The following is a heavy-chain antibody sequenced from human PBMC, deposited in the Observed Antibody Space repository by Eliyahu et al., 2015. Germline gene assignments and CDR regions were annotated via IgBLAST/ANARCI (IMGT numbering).Heavy chain of an antibody. Sequence: QVQLQESGPGLVKPSEXLSLTCTVSGGSISSYYXSWIRQPPGKGLEWIGYIYYSGSTNYNPSLKSRVTISVDTSKNQFSLKLSSVTAADTAVYYCARAGALERLQYYFDYWGQGTLVTVSS. CDR2: IYYSGST. CDR1: GGSISSYY. V-gene: IGHV4-59*01. J-gene: IGHJ4*02. CDR3: ARAGALERLQYYFDY. D-gene: IGHD1-1*01.